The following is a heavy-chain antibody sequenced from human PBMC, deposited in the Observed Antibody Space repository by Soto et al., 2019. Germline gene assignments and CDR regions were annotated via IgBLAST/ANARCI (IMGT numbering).Heavy chain of an antibody. Sequence: QLQLQESGPGLMKPSETLSLTCTVSGGSISSSSFYWVWIRQPPGKGLEWSGSVYYGGSTYNNPSRASRVTISVDTSKNQFSLRLSSVTVADTAMYYCAREARTVNREHYYYDVDVWGQGTTVTVSS. D-gene: IGHD1-26*01. CDR3: AREARTVNREHYYYDVDV. J-gene: IGHJ6*02. CDR2: VYYGGST. V-gene: IGHV4-39*02. CDR1: GGSISSSSFY.